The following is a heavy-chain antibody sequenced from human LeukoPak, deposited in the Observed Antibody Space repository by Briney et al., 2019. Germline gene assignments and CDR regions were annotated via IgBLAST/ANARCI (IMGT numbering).Heavy chain of an antibody. J-gene: IGHJ3*02. CDR2: INSDSGGT. CDR3: ARGRVHSWSDAFDI. Sequence: ASVKVSCKASGYTFTGHYMHWVRQAPGQGLEWMGWINSDSGGTKYAQKFQGSVIMTRVTSISTAYMEVSRLKSDDTAVYYCARGRVHSWSDAFDIWGQGTTVTVSS. V-gene: IGHV1-2*02. D-gene: IGHD1-1*01. CDR1: GYTFTGHY.